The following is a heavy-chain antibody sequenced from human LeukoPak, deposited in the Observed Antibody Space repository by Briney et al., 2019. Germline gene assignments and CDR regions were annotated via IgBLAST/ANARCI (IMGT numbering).Heavy chain of an antibody. D-gene: IGHD1-26*01. CDR3: ARDGRWELLPFGMDV. CDR2: ISDSSSTI. J-gene: IGHJ6*02. CDR1: RFTFSTYS. V-gene: IGHV3-48*02. Sequence: GGSLRLSCLASRFTFSTYSMNWVRQAPGKGLEWVSHISDSSSTIYYADSVKGRFTISRDNAKNSLYLQMNSLRDEDTAVYYCARDGRWELLPFGMDVWGQGTTVIVSS.